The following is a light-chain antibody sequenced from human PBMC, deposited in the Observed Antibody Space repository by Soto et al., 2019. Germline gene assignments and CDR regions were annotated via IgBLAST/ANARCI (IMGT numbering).Light chain of an antibody. CDR3: QQYDSSPRT. CDR2: GAS. CDR1: QIVSSSY. Sequence: EIVLTHSPGPLSLSPGERATLSCRASQIVSSSYLAWYQQKPGQAPRLLIYGASSRATGIPERFSGSGSGTDFTLTISRLEPEDFAVYYCQQYDSSPRTFGQGTKVDIK. V-gene: IGKV3-20*01. J-gene: IGKJ1*01.